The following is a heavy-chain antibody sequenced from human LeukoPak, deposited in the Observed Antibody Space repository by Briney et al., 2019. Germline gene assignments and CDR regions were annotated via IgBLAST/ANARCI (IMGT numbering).Heavy chain of an antibody. CDR2: IFYSGST. V-gene: IGHV4-39*01. Sequence: SETLSLTCTVSGGSISSSNYYWGWIRQPPGKGLEWIASIFYSGSTYYNASLKSRGTISVDTSKNQFSLKLNSVTAADTAVYFCARQVVAVAGTGYFDYWGQGTLVTVSS. CDR1: GGSISSSNYY. D-gene: IGHD6-19*01. CDR3: ARQVVAVAGTGYFDY. J-gene: IGHJ4*02.